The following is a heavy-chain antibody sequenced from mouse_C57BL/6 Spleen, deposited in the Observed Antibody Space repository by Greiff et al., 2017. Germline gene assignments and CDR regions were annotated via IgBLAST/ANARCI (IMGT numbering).Heavy chain of an antibody. D-gene: IGHD3-3*01. CDR3: AKRGTGSAWFAY. J-gene: IGHJ3*01. V-gene: IGHV2-9*01. CDR2: IWGGGIA. Sequence: QVQLKESGPGLVAPSQSLSITCTVSGFSLPSYGVHWVRQPPGKGLEWLGVIWGGGIANYNSALMSRLSISKDNSKSQVFLKMNSLQTDDTAMYYCAKRGTGSAWFAYWGQGTLVTVSA. CDR1: GFSLPSYG.